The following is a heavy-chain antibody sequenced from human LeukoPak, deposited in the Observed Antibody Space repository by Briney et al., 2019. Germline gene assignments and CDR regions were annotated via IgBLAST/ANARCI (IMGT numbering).Heavy chain of an antibody. J-gene: IGHJ3*02. CDR1: GGSISNYY. CDR3: ARAGDYYADAFDI. Sequence: SETLSLTCTVSGGSISNYYWNWIRQPPGKGLEWIGYIYYSGTTNYNPSLKSRVTISVDTSKNQFSLKLSSVTAADTAVYYCARAGDYYADAFDIWGQGTMVTVSS. CDR2: IYYSGTT. V-gene: IGHV4-59*01. D-gene: IGHD3-10*01.